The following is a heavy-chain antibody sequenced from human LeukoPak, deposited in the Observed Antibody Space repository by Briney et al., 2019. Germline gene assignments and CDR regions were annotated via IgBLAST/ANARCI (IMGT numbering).Heavy chain of an antibody. Sequence: SETLSLTCTVSGGSISSYYWSWIRQPPGKGLEWIGYIYYSGSTNYNPSLKSRVTISVDTSKNQFSLKLSSVTAADTAVYYCARDGSGSYWDYYYMDVWGKGTTVTISS. CDR3: ARDGSGSYWDYYYMDV. V-gene: IGHV4-59*12. CDR2: IYYSGST. J-gene: IGHJ6*03. CDR1: GGSISSYY. D-gene: IGHD3-10*01.